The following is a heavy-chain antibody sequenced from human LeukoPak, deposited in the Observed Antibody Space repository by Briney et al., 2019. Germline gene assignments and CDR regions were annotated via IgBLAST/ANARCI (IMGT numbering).Heavy chain of an antibody. J-gene: IGHJ3*02. CDR1: GFTFNSYP. D-gene: IGHD4/OR15-4a*01. V-gene: IGHV3-64D*06. Sequence: GGSLRLSCSASGFTFNSYPVHWVRQAPGKGLEYVSGISRNGGSTYYADSVKGRFTISRDNSKYTLYLQMSSLRAENTAVYYCVKESGFMVAPNSAFDIWGQGTMVTVSS. CDR2: ISRNGGST. CDR3: VKESGFMVAPNSAFDI.